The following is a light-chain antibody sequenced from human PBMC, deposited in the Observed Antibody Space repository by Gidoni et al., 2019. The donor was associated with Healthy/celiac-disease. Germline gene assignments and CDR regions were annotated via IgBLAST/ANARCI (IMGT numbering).Light chain of an antibody. CDR2: KAS. CDR3: QQYNSYPYT. Sequence: DIQMTQSPTTLSASVGDRVTITCRASQSISSWLAWYQQKPGKAPKLLIYKASSLESGVPSRFSGSGSGTEFTLTISSLQPDDFATYYCQQYNSYPYTFGQGTKLEIK. CDR1: QSISSW. J-gene: IGKJ2*01. V-gene: IGKV1-5*03.